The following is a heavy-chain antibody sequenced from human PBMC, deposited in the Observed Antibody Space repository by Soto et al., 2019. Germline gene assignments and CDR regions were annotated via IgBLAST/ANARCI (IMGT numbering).Heavy chain of an antibody. Sequence: PSQTISLPCTVAGGYISSGGYYWTWIRQHPGKGLEWIGYNYYSGITYYNPSLKSRVTISLDTSKNQFSLKLSSVTAADTAVYYCARGSSIAGLYYGMDVWGQGTTVTVSS. CDR3: ARGSSIAGLYYGMDV. CDR2: NYYSGIT. CDR1: GGYISSGGYY. D-gene: IGHD6-6*01. V-gene: IGHV4-31*03. J-gene: IGHJ6*02.